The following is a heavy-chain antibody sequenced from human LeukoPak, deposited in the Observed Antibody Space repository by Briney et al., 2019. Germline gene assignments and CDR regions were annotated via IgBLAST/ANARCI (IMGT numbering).Heavy chain of an antibody. D-gene: IGHD5-18*01. CDR1: GGTFSSYA. CDR2: IIPIFGTA. V-gene: IGHV1-69*13. CDR3: ARDTAMATGAFDI. Sequence: ASVKVSCKASGGTFSSYAISWVRQAPGQGLEWMGGIIPIFGTANYAQKSQGRVTITADESTSTAYMELSSLRSEDTAVYYCARDTAMATGAFDIWGQGTMVTVSS. J-gene: IGHJ3*02.